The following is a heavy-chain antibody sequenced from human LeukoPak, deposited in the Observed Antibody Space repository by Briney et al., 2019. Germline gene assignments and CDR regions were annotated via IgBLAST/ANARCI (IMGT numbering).Heavy chain of an antibody. CDR3: AIEPPDFRNCFDP. CDR2: INPNNSVT. V-gene: IGHV1-2*02. D-gene: IGHD2/OR15-2a*01. Sequence: ASVKVSCKASGYTFTAYYIHWLRQAPGQGLEWMGWINPNNSVTKYAQKLQGRVTLTRDTSISTAYMELNRLTSDDMAVYYCAIEPPDFRNCFDPWGQGTPVAVSS. J-gene: IGHJ5*02. CDR1: GYTFTAYY.